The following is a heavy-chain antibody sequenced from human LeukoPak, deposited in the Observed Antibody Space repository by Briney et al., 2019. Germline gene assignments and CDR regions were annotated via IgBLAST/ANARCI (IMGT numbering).Heavy chain of an antibody. V-gene: IGHV1-69*13. CDR1: GGTFSSYA. CDR3: PRGSRWLQLGAYAFDI. J-gene: IGHJ3*02. CDR2: IIAIFGTA. Sequence: SVKVSCKASGGTFSSYAISWVRQAPGQGLEWMCGIIAIFGTANYAQKFQCTVTITAHESTSTAYLVLSSLRSEDTAVHYCPRGSRWLQLGAYAFDIWGQGTLVTVSS. D-gene: IGHD5-24*01.